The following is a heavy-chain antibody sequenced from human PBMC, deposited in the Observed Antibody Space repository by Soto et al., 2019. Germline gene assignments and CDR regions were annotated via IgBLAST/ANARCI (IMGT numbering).Heavy chain of an antibody. CDR3: ARGVSAGVDY. J-gene: IGHJ4*02. D-gene: IGHD1-26*01. CDR1: GYSFTSLD. V-gene: IGHV1-8*01. Sequence: QVQLVQSGAEVREPGASVKVSCKASGYSFTSLDINWVRQTAGQGLEWMGWMQPSTGRTGYAQKFQGRVNMTRNNSINTAYMELTTLTSDDTAFYYSARGVSAGVDYWGQGTLVTVSS. CDR2: MQPSTGRT.